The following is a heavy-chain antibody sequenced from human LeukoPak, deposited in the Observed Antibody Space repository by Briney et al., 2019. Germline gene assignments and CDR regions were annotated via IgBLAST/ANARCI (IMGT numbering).Heavy chain of an antibody. D-gene: IGHD2-21*02. V-gene: IGHV4-31*03. CDR2: IYYSGST. Sequence: SQALSLTCTVSGGSISSGGYYWSWIRQHPGKGLEWIGYIYYSGSTYYNPSLKSRVTISVDTSKNQFSLKLSSVTAADTAVYYCARVAARKFMYCGGDCYSNWGQGTLVTVSS. J-gene: IGHJ4*02. CDR1: GGSISSGGYY. CDR3: ARVAARKFMYCGGDCYSN.